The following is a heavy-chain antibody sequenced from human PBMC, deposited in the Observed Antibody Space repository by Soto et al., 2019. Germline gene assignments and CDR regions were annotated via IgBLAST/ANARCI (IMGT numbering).Heavy chain of an antibody. CDR1: GFTFSSSA. D-gene: IGHD3-10*01. V-gene: IGHV3-23*01. Sequence: EVQLLESEGGLVQPGGSLRLSCAASGFTFSSSAMSWVRQAPGKGLEWVSAIGASGGSTYYADSVKGRFTISRDNSENTLYLQMNSLRAEDTALYYCAKGIWDFFDYWGQGTLVTVSS. J-gene: IGHJ4*02. CDR2: IGASGGST. CDR3: AKGIWDFFDY.